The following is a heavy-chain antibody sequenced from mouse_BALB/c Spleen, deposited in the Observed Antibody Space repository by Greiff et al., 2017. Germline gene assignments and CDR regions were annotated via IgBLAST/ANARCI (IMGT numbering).Heavy chain of an antibody. J-gene: IGHJ4*01. CDR1: GFSLTSYD. D-gene: IGHD2-10*01. CDR3: ARDRAYYGNYDAMDY. CDR2: IWTGGGT. V-gene: IGHV2-9-2*01. Sequence: QVQLKESGPGLVAPSQSLSITCTVSGFSLTSYDISWIRQPPGKGLEWLGVIWTGGGTNYNSAFMSRLSISKDNSKSQVFLKMNSLQTDDTARYYCARDRAYYGNYDAMDYWGQGTSVTVSS.